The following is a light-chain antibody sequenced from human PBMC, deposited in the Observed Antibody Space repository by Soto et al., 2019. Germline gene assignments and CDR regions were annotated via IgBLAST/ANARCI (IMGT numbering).Light chain of an antibody. CDR3: QQYGSSPT. Sequence: EIVLTQSPGTLSLFPGERATLSCRASQSLTTRYLAWYQQKPGQAPRLLIYGASSRATGIPDRFSGSGYGAAFTVTISRREHEDFEVYCCQQYGSSPTFRQGTRLEIK. CDR1: QSLTTRY. V-gene: IGKV3-20*01. J-gene: IGKJ5*01. CDR2: GAS.